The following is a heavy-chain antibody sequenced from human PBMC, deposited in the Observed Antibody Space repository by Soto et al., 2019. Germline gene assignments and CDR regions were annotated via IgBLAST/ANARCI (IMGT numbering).Heavy chain of an antibody. Sequence: ASEALSLTCTLSRGSIINYYWNWIRQPAWKGREWIGRIYDTGSTNYNPSRKSRILMSVDMSKNQFSLELRSVTAADTAVYYCARAAYDITGYTIDYWGPGTLVTVSS. D-gene: IGHD3-22*01. CDR2: IYDTGST. J-gene: IGHJ4*02. V-gene: IGHV4-4*07. CDR1: RGSIINYY. CDR3: ARAAYDITGYTIDY.